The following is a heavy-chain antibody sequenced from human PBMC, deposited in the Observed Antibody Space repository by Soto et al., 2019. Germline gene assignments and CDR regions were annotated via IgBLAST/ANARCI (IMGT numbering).Heavy chain of an antibody. J-gene: IGHJ6*02. Sequence: QVQLVQSGAEVKKPGSSVRVSCKASGDTFAGHSINWVRQAPAQGLEWLGVITPILGRTDYAPKFQGRVTIPADDSATTAFLDLRSLKADDTAVYYCARLRLEPEGANLPLMVGLDVWGQGTTVSVSS. V-gene: IGHV1-69*01. D-gene: IGHD2-8*01. CDR2: ITPILGRT. CDR3: ARLRLEPEGANLPLMVGLDV. CDR1: GDTFAGHS.